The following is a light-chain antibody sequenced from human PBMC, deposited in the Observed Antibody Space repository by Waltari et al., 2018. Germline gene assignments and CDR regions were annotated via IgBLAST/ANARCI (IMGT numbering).Light chain of an antibody. J-gene: IGKJ1*01. V-gene: IGKV3-15*01. CDR3: QQYNNWPRT. Sequence: ELVMTQSPANLSVSTEERATLSCRASQSVSSNLAWYQQKPGQAPRLLIYGASTRATGIPARFSGSGSGTEFTLTISSLQSEDFAVYYCQQYNNWPRTFGQGTKVEIK. CDR2: GAS. CDR1: QSVSSN.